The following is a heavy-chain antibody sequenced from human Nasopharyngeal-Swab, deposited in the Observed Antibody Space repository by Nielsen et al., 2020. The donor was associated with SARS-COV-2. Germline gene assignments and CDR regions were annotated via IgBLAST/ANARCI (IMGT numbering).Heavy chain of an antibody. CDR2: ISGDGGSI. CDR1: GFTFDDYA. J-gene: IGHJ3*02. CDR3: ARGKAFDI. V-gene: IGHV3-43*02. Sequence: GGSLRLSCAASGFTFDDYAMHWVRQAPGKGLEWVSLISGDGGSIYYADSVKGRFTISRDNAKNSLYLQMNSLRAEDTAVYYCARGKAFDIWGQGTMVTVSS.